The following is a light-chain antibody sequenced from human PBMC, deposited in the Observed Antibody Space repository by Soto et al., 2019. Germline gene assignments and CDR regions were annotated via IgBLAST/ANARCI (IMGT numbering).Light chain of an antibody. CDR3: QQYGCSPWT. Sequence: EIVLTQSPATLSLTPGDRATLSCGASQSVSSSYLAWFQQKPGLAPRLLIYGALSRATGIPDRFSGSGSGTDFTLTISRLEPEDFAMYYCQQYGCSPWTFGQGTKVEIK. V-gene: IGKV3D-20*01. CDR2: GAL. CDR1: QSVSSSY. J-gene: IGKJ1*01.